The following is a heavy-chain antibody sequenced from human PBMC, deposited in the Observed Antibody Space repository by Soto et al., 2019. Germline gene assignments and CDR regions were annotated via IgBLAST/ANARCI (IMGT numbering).Heavy chain of an antibody. D-gene: IGHD2-2*01. Sequence: ASVKVSCKASGYTFTNNDINWVLQATGQGLEWMGWMNPNSGNTGYAQKFQGRVTMTKNTSITTAYMELSSLRSEDTAVYYCARGRGSTSLYYMDVWGKGTTVTVSS. CDR3: ARGRGSTSLYYMDV. CDR1: GYTFTNND. V-gene: IGHV1-8*01. J-gene: IGHJ6*03. CDR2: MNPNSGNT.